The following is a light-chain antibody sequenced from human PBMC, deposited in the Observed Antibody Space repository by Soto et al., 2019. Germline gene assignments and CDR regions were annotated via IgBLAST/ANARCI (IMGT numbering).Light chain of an antibody. CDR2: GSS. V-gene: IGKV1-39*01. J-gene: IGKJ1*01. CDR3: QQSYSTPWT. Sequence: DIQMTQSPSCLSSSLLDRVTITCRASQSISSYLNWYQQKPGRAPKLLIYGSSTLQSGVPSRCSGSGSGTDFTLTISSLQPEDFATYYCQQSYSTPWTFGQGTKVDIK. CDR1: QSISSY.